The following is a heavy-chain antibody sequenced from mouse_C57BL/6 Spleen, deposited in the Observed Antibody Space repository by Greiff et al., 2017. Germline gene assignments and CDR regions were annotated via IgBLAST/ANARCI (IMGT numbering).Heavy chain of an antibody. Sequence: QVQLKQPGAELVKPGASVTMSCKASGYTFTSYWITWVKQRPGQGLEWIGDIYPGSGSTNYNEKFKSKATLTVDTSSSTAYMQRSSLTSEDSAVYYCARARGFRGYFDVWGTGTTVTVSS. V-gene: IGHV1-55*01. CDR1: GYTFTSYW. D-gene: IGHD3-3*01. CDR3: ARARGFRGYFDV. J-gene: IGHJ1*03. CDR2: IYPGSGST.